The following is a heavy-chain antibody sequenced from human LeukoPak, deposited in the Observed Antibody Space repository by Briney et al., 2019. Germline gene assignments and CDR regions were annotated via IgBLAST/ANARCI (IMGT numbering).Heavy chain of an antibody. D-gene: IGHD3-16*02. J-gene: IGHJ4*02. Sequence: GGSLRLSCAASGFTFSSYSMNWVRQAPGKGLEWVSSISSGSSYIYYADSVKGRFTISRDNAKNSLYLQMNSLRAEDTAVYYCARDRSAIMITFGGVIMHWGQGTLVTVSS. CDR2: ISSGSSYI. V-gene: IGHV3-21*01. CDR3: ARDRSAIMITFGGVIMH. CDR1: GFTFSSYS.